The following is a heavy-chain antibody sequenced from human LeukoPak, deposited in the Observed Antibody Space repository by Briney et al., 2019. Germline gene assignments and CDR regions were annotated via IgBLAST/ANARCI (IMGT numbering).Heavy chain of an antibody. D-gene: IGHD3-10*01. V-gene: IGHV3-9*01. CDR2: ISYNSGGR. Sequence: GGSLRLSCAASGFAFDNFAMHWVRRAPGKGLEWASGISYNSGGRGYADSVKGRFTISRDNAKNSLYLQMNSLRSGDTALYYCAKDSIGEASGGMDVWGQGTTVTVSS. CDR3: AKDSIGEASGGMDV. J-gene: IGHJ6*02. CDR1: GFAFDNFA.